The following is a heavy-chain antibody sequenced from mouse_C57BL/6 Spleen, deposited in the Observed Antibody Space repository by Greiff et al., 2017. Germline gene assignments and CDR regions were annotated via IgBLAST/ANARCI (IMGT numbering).Heavy chain of an antibody. V-gene: IGHV1-26*01. Sequence: EVQLQQSGPELVKPGASVKISCKASGYTFTDYYMNWVKQSHGKSLEWIGDINPNNGGTSYNQKFKGKDTLTVDKSSSTAYMELRSLTSEDSAVYYCASDTNHYRDYWGQGTTLTVSS. D-gene: IGHD3-2*01. CDR3: ASDTNHYRDY. J-gene: IGHJ2*01. CDR1: GYTFTDYY. CDR2: INPNNGGT.